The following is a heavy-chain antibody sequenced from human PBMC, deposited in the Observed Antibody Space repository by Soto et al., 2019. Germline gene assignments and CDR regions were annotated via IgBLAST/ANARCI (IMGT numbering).Heavy chain of an antibody. CDR2: FDPEDGET. CDR3: ATRPGDPRDYDSSGYYSLDAFDI. CDR1: GYTLTELS. J-gene: IGHJ3*02. D-gene: IGHD3-22*01. Sequence: ASVKVSCKVSGYTLTELSMHWVRLAPGKGLEWMGGFDPEDGETIYAQKFQGRVTMTEDTSTDTAYMELSSLRSEDTAVYYCATRPGDPRDYDSSGYYSLDAFDIWGQGTMVTVSS. V-gene: IGHV1-24*01.